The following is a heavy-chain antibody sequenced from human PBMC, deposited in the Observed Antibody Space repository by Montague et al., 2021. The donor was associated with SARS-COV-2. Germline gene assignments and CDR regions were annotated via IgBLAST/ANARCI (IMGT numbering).Heavy chain of an antibody. Sequence: SETLSLTCAVSGGSISSSNWWCWVRQPPGKGLAWIGEHYHSGSTNYNPPLKCRVTISVDKSKNQFSLKLSSVTAADTAVYYCASRGAGWFGSNPERFDYWGQGTLVTVSS. V-gene: IGHV4-4*02. CDR3: ASRGAGWFGSNPERFDY. CDR1: GGSISSSNW. J-gene: IGHJ4*02. D-gene: IGHD3-10*01. CDR2: HYHSGST.